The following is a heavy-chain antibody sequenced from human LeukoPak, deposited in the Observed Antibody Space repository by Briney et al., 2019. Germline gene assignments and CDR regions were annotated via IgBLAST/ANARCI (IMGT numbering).Heavy chain of an antibody. Sequence: SETLSLTCAVSGGSISSSNWWSWVRQPPGKGLEWIGEIYHSGSTNYNPSLKSRVTISVDKSKNQFSLKLSSVTAADTAVYYCYGLHYYYGMDVWGQGTTVTVSS. D-gene: IGHD3-10*01. V-gene: IGHV4-4*02. CDR3: YGLHYYYGMDV. CDR1: GGSISSSNW. CDR2: IYHSGST. J-gene: IGHJ6*02.